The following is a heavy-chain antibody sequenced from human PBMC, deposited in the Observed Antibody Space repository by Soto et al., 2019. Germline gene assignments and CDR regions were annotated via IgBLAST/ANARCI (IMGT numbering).Heavy chain of an antibody. J-gene: IGHJ4*02. CDR1: GGSVSSGSYY. Sequence: SETLSLTCTVSGGSVSSGSYYWSWIRQPPGKGLEWIGYIYYSGSTNYNPSLKSRVTITRDMSTSTAYMELSSLRSEDTAVYYCAVLRYSDPRGDYWGQGTLVTVSS. V-gene: IGHV4-61*01. CDR3: AVLRYSDPRGDY. CDR2: IYYSGST. D-gene: IGHD1-26*01.